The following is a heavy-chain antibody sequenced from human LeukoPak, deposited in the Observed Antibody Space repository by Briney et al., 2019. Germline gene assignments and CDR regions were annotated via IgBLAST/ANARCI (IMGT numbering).Heavy chain of an antibody. CDR2: IYPGVSDT. Sequence: GESLKISCKASGYSFSIYWIGWVRQMPGKGLEWMGIIYPGVSDTRYSPPSQGQVTISADTSISTAYLQWSSLKASDTAMYYCARQGIVVAKGAFDIWGQGTMVTVSS. CDR3: ARQGIVVAKGAFDI. D-gene: IGHD3-22*01. CDR1: GYSFSIYW. V-gene: IGHV5-51*01. J-gene: IGHJ3*02.